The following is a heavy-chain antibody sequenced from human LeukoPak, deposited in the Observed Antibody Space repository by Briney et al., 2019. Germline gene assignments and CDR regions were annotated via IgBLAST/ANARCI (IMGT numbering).Heavy chain of an antibody. D-gene: IGHD3-3*01. CDR1: GFTFSSYA. CDR2: ISGSGGST. CDR3: AKVGLWSGYSHFDP. Sequence: GGSLRLSCAASGFTFSSYAMSWVRQAPGKGLEWVSAISGSGGSTYYADSVRGRFTISRDNSKNTRYLQMNSLRAEDTAVYYCAKVGLWSGYSHFDPWGQGTLVTVSS. V-gene: IGHV3-23*01. J-gene: IGHJ5*02.